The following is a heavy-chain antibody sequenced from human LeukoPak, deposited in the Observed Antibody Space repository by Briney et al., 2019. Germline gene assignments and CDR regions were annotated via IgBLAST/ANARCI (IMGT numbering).Heavy chain of an antibody. Sequence: SETLSLTCTVSGYSISSGYYWGWIRQPPGKGLEWIGSIYHSGSTYYNPSLKSRVTISVDTSKNQFSLKLSSVTAADTAVYYCASVVVVAATDNWFDPWGQGTLVTVSS. V-gene: IGHV4-38-2*02. CDR3: ASVVVVAATDNWFDP. D-gene: IGHD2-15*01. CDR2: IYHSGST. CDR1: GYSISSGYY. J-gene: IGHJ5*02.